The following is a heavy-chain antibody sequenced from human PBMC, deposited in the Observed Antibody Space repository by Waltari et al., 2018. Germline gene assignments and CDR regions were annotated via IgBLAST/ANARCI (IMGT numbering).Heavy chain of an antibody. Sequence: QVQLQESGPGLVKPSQTLSLTCTVPGAAINTGDYFWSWVRQPAGEGLEWIGRIYTGGSTDYNPSLWGRVTISLDTSKSQVSLKLTAVTAADSAVYYCARHLENFYGAGRGNWFDPWGPGTRVTVSS. CDR2: IYTGGST. J-gene: IGHJ5*02. V-gene: IGHV4-61*02. CDR3: ARHLENFYGAGRGNWFDP. CDR1: GAAINTGDYF. D-gene: IGHD3-10*01.